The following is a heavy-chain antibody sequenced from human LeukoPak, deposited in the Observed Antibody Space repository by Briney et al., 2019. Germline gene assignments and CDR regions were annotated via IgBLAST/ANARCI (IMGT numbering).Heavy chain of an antibody. CDR3: ARDQPTFGGVIVSLGMFDP. J-gene: IGHJ5*02. CDR2: INPNSGGT. CDR1: GYTFTGYY. V-gene: IGHV1-2*02. Sequence: ASVKVSCKASGYTFTGYYMHWVRQAPGQGLEWMGWINPNSGGTNYAQKFQGRVTMIRDTSISTAYMELSRLRSDDTAVYYCARDQPTFGGVIVSLGMFDPWGQGTLVTVSS. D-gene: IGHD3-16*02.